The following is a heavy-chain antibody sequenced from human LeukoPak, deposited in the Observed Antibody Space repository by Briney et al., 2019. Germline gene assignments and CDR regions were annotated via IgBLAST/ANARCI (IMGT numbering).Heavy chain of an antibody. CDR2: INPSGGST. V-gene: IGHV1-46*01. CDR1: GYTFTSYY. J-gene: IGHJ4*02. D-gene: IGHD3-10*01. Sequence: GASVKVSCKASGYTFTSYYMHWVRQAPGQGLEWMGIINPSGGSTSYAQKFQGRVTMTRDTSTSTVYTELSSLRSEDTAVYYCARGGDLLLWFGELLSNWGQGTLVTVSS. CDR3: ARGGDLLLWFGELLSN.